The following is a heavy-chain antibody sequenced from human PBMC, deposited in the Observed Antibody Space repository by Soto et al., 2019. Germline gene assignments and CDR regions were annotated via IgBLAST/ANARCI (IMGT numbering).Heavy chain of an antibody. CDR1: GFTFGDYA. D-gene: IGHD3-22*01. Sequence: GGSLRLSCTASGFTFGDYAMSWVRQAPGKGLEWVGFIRSKAYGGTTEYAASVKGRFTISRDDSKSIAYLQMNSLKTEDTAVYYCTRDGHRYYYDSSGYSYGPYYYYGMDAWGQGTTVTVSS. J-gene: IGHJ6*02. V-gene: IGHV3-49*04. CDR2: IRSKAYGGTT. CDR3: TRDGHRYYYDSSGYSYGPYYYYGMDA.